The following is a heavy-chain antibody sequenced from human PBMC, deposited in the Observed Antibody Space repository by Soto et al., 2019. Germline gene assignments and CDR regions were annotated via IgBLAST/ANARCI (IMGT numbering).Heavy chain of an antibody. D-gene: IGHD4-17*01. Sequence: EVQLLESGGGLVQPGGSLRLSCAASGFTFRNYAMGWVRQAPGKGLEWVSSIIGSGGRTYYADSVKGRFTISRDNYKNMLYLQMSSLGAEDTAVYYCAREITRMTTIAREFWGPGTVVSVSS. J-gene: IGHJ4*02. V-gene: IGHV3-23*01. CDR2: IIGSGGRT. CDR3: AREITRMTTIAREF. CDR1: GFTFRNYA.